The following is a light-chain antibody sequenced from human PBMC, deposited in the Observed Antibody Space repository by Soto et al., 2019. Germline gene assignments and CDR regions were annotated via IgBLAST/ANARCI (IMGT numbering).Light chain of an antibody. V-gene: IGLV4-69*01. J-gene: IGLJ2*01. Sequence: QAVVTQSPSASASLGASVKLTCTLNNGHSSYAIAWHQQQPEKGPRYLMKVDSDGSHTKGDGIPGRFSGSSSGTERYLSISSLQSEDEADYYCQTWAGGTVVFGGGTKLTVL. CDR2: VDSDGSH. CDR1: NGHSSYA. CDR3: QTWAGGTVV.